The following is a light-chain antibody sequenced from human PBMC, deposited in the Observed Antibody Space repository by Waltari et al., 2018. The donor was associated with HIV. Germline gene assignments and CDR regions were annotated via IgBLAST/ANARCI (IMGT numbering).Light chain of an antibody. Sequence: QSVLTQPPSASGAPGQRVTISCSGRRSNLHNDNGYWYQQFPGAAPKLLIYKDTQRPSGVPDRFTGSKSGTSASLAIGGLRSDDEADYYCVGWDSRLRGYVFGAGTKVTVL. J-gene: IGLJ1*01. CDR1: RSNLHNDN. CDR3: VGWDSRLRGYV. CDR2: KDT. V-gene: IGLV1-47*01.